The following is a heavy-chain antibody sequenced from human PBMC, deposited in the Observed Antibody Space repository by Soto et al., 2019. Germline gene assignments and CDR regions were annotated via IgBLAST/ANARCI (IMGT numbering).Heavy chain of an antibody. CDR3: ARGFSSVSMDA. V-gene: IGHV4-61*08. J-gene: IGHJ6*02. D-gene: IGHD6-19*01. CDR1: GDSVSSGGYY. Sequence: SETLSLTCTVSGDSVSSGGYYWSWIRQPPGKGLEWIGYIYSSGSANYSPSLKSRVTISRDTSKNQISLKVASVTAADTAGYYCARGFSSVSMDAWGQGTTVTFSS. CDR2: IYSSGSA.